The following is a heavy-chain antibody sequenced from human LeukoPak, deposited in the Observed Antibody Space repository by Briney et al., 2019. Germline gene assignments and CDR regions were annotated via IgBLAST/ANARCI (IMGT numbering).Heavy chain of an antibody. Sequence: PGGSLRLSCAASGFTFSSYWMSWVRQAPGKGLEWVANIKQDGSEKYYVDSVKDRFTISRDNAKNSLYLQMNSLRAEDTAVYYCARAQYCSSTSCYGYWGQGTLVTVSS. CDR1: GFTFSSYW. V-gene: IGHV3-7*01. J-gene: IGHJ4*02. CDR3: ARAQYCSSTSCYGY. CDR2: IKQDGSEK. D-gene: IGHD2-2*01.